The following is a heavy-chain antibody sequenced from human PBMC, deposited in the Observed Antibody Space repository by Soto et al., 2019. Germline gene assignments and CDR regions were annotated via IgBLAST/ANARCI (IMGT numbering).Heavy chain of an antibody. D-gene: IGHD3-9*01. CDR2: INPNSGGT. Sequence: ASVKVSCKASGYTFTGYYMQWVRQAPGQGLEWMGWINPNSGGTNYAQKFQGWVTMTRDTSISTAYMELSRLRSDDTAVYYCARGAYYDILTGYFGYWGQGTLVTVSS. CDR1: GYTFTGYY. CDR3: ARGAYYDILTGYFGY. J-gene: IGHJ4*02. V-gene: IGHV1-2*04.